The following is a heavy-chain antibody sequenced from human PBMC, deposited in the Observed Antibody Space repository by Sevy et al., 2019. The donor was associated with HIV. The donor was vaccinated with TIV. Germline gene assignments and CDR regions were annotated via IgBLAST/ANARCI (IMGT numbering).Heavy chain of an antibody. D-gene: IGHD3-22*01. Sequence: GGSLRLSCAASGSTVSSNYMSWVRQAPGKGLECVSVIYSGGSTYYADSVKGRFTISRDNSKNTLYLQMNSLRAEDTAVYYCASVGRYYYDSSGYYSTNPGAFDIWGQGTMVTVSS. J-gene: IGHJ3*02. CDR1: GSTVSSNY. V-gene: IGHV3-53*01. CDR2: IYSGGST. CDR3: ASVGRYYYDSSGYYSTNPGAFDI.